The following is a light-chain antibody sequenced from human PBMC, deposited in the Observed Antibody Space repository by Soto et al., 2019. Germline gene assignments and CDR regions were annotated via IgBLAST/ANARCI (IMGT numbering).Light chain of an antibody. J-gene: IGKJ3*01. Sequence: EIVLTQSPATLSLSPGKRATLSCRASQSVSSYLAWYQQKPGQAPRLLIYDASSRATGIPARFSGSGSGTDFTLTISSLEPEDFAVYYCQQRSNWRFTFGPGTKVDIK. CDR3: QQRSNWRFT. CDR2: DAS. V-gene: IGKV3-11*01. CDR1: QSVSSY.